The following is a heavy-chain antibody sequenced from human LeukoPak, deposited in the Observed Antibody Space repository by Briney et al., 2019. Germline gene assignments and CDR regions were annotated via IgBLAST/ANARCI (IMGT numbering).Heavy chain of an antibody. CDR1: GGSISSGGYY. J-gene: IGHJ5*02. Sequence: PSQTLSLTCTVSGGSISSGGYYWSWIRQHPGKRPEWIGYIYYSGSTYYNPSLKSRVTISVDTSKNQFSLKLSSVTAADTAVYYCARYTYGGNSNWFDPWGQGTLVTVSS. CDR3: ARYTYGGNSNWFDP. CDR2: IYYSGST. D-gene: IGHD4-23*01. V-gene: IGHV4-31*03.